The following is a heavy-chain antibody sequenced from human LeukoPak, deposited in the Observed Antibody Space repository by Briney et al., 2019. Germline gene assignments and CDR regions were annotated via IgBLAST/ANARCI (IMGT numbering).Heavy chain of an antibody. CDR3: ARGGDLDY. Sequence: SQTLSLTCTVSGGSISSGSYYWSWIRQPAGKGLEWIGRIYTSGSTNYNPSLKSRVTISVDTSKNQFSLKLSSVTAAETAVYYCARGGDLDYWGQGTLVTVSS. CDR2: IYTSGST. J-gene: IGHJ4*02. D-gene: IGHD3-16*01. CDR1: GGSISSGSYY. V-gene: IGHV4-61*02.